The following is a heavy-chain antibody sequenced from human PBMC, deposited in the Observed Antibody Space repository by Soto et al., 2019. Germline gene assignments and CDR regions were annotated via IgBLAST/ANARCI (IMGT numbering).Heavy chain of an antibody. CDR3: ARVRVDYYDGSGYYLFDY. CDR1: GGSVTSGDYY. CDR2: IYYSGST. J-gene: IGHJ4*02. D-gene: IGHD3-22*01. V-gene: IGHV4-30-4*01. Sequence: SETLSLTCTVSGGSVTSGDYYCSWIRQPPGKGLEWIGYIYYSGSTYYNPSLKSRVTISVDTSKNQFSLKLSSVTAADTAVYYCARVRVDYYDGSGYYLFDYWGQGTLVTVSS.